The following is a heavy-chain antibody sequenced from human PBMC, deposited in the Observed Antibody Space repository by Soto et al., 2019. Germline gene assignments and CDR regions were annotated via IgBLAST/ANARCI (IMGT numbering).Heavy chain of an antibody. CDR3: AALIVVVMYPDY. Sequence: EVQLLESGGGLVQPGGSLRLSCAASGFTFSSYAMSWVRQAPGKGLEWVSAISGSGGRTDYADSVKGRFTISRDNSKNTLYLQMNSLRAEDTAVYYCAALIVVVMYPDYWGQGTLVTVSS. CDR1: GFTFSSYA. J-gene: IGHJ4*02. CDR2: ISGSGGRT. D-gene: IGHD3-22*01. V-gene: IGHV3-23*01.